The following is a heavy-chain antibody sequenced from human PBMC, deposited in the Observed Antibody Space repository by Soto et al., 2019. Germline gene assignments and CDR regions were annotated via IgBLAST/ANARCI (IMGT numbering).Heavy chain of an antibody. CDR2: VYYTGST. V-gene: IGHV4-59*01. Sequence: SETLSLTCTVSGDSISSYYWSWIRQPLGKGLEWIGYVYYTGSTNYSPSLKSRVTISIDKSKNQFSLKLSSVTAADSAVYYCARSGSCSGGSCSFNWFDPWGQGTLVTVSS. CDR3: ARSGSCSGGSCSFNWFDP. J-gene: IGHJ5*02. CDR1: GDSISSYY. D-gene: IGHD2-15*01.